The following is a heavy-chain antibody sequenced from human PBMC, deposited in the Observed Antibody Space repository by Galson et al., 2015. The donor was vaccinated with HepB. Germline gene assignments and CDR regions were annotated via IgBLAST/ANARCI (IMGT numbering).Heavy chain of an antibody. V-gene: IGHV3-30-3*01. D-gene: IGHD4-23*01. Sequence: SLRLSCAASGFTFSSYAMHWVRQAPGKGLEWVAVISYDGSNKYYADSVKGRFTISRDNSKNTLYLQMNSLRAEDTAVYDCARGDYGGTGGWYFDLWGRGTLVTVSS. CDR1: GFTFSSYA. J-gene: IGHJ2*01. CDR2: ISYDGSNK. CDR3: ARGDYGGTGGWYFDL.